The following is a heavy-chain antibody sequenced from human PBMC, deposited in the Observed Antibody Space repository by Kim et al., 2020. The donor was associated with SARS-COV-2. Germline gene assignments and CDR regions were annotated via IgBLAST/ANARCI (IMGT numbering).Heavy chain of an antibody. J-gene: IGHJ4*02. V-gene: IGHV3-23*01. CDR3: AKGLGGVEFDD. D-gene: IGHD1-26*01. Sequence: YYADSVKGRFTISRDKSKNTVYLQLNGLRAEDTALYYCAKGLGGVEFDDWGQGTLVTVSS.